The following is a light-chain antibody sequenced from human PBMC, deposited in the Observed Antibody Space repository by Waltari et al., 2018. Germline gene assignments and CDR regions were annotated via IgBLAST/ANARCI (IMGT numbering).Light chain of an antibody. CDR2: WAS. CDR1: QSVCYMSYNTNS. V-gene: IGKV4-1*01. J-gene: IGKJ1*01. Sequence: DIVMTQSPDSLAVSLGERXTIDCKSSQSVCYMSYNTNSLAWYQHKPGQPPKLLFYWASTRESGVPDRFSASGSGTDFTLTINNLQAEDVAVYYCQQYYRSRTFGQGTKVEIK. CDR3: QQYYRSRT.